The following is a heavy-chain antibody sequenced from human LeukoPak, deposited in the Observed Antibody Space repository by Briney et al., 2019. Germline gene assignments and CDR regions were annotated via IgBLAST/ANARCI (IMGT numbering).Heavy chain of an antibody. J-gene: IGHJ4*02. CDR3: ARDLGNYDSSGLDY. Sequence: ASVKVSRKATGYTFTSYGISGVRQAPCQGPEWMGWISAYNCNTNNAHNLQGRVTMTTDTSTSTAYMEMRRLRSDDTAVYYCARDLGNYDSSGLDYWGQGTLVTVSS. V-gene: IGHV1-18*01. D-gene: IGHD3-22*01. CDR2: ISAYNCNT. CDR1: GYTFTSYG.